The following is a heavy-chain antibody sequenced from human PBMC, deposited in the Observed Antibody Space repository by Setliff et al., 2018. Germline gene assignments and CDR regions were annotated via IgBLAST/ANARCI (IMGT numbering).Heavy chain of an antibody. Sequence: SVKVSCKASGGTFSNYDISWVRQAPGQGLEWMGGIIPIFGTTNYAQRFQGRVTITTDESTSTAYMELSSLRSEDTAVYYCARDSPEMVAPPAAHCFDPWGQGTLVTVSS. D-gene: IGHD2-15*01. V-gene: IGHV1-69*05. J-gene: IGHJ5*02. CDR1: GGTFSNYD. CDR3: ARDSPEMVAPPAAHCFDP. CDR2: IIPIFGTT.